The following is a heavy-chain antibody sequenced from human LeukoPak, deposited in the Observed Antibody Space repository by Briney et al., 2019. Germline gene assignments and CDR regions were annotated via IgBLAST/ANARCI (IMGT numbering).Heavy chain of an antibody. CDR3: ARHGTISSESYFDY. CDR2: IHNSGRT. CDR1: GGSVSSYY. V-gene: IGHV4-59*08. J-gene: IGHJ4*02. Sequence: SETLSLTCSVSGGSVSSYYWSWIRQSPGKGLEWIGYIHNSGRTNYNPSLNSRVTGFVDTSKNQVSLRLSSVTAADTAVYYCARHGTISSESYFDYWGQGALVTVSS. D-gene: IGHD1-14*01.